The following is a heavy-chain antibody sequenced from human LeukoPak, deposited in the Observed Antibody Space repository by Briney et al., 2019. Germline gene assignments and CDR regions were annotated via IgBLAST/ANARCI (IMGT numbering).Heavy chain of an antibody. J-gene: IGHJ4*02. CDR1: GGSFSGYY. CDR3: ARVGIFGVVDY. D-gene: IGHD3-3*01. Sequence: PSETLSLTCAVYGGSFSGYYWSWIRQPPGKGLEWIGYIYYSGSTNYNPSLKSRVTISVDTSKNQFSLKLSSVTAADTAVYYCARVGIFGVVDYWGQGTLVTVSS. CDR2: IYYSGST. V-gene: IGHV4-59*01.